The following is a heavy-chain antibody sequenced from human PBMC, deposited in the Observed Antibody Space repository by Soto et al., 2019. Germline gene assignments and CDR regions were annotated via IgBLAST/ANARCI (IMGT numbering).Heavy chain of an antibody. J-gene: IGHJ5*02. V-gene: IGHV4-31*03. CDR3: ARGARYWFDP. Sequence: ASETLSLTCTVSGASISSGGYYWSWIRQHPEKGLEWICYSYYSGSTYYNPSLKSRVSISVDTSKNQFSLKLSSVTAADTSVYYCARGARYWFDPWGQGTLVTVSS. CDR1: GASISSGGYY. CDR2: SYYSGST.